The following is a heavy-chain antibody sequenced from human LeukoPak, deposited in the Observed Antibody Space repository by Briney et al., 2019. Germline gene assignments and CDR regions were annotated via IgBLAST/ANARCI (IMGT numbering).Heavy chain of an antibody. J-gene: IGHJ4*02. CDR1: GFTFSSYG. CDR2: IKQDGSQK. V-gene: IGHV3-7*01. Sequence: GGSLRLSCAASGFTFSSYGMSWVRQAPGKGLEWVANIKQDGSQKYYVDSVKGRFTISRDNAKNSLYLQMNSLRAEDTAVYYCAKPHFDYWGQGTLVTVSS. CDR3: AKPHFDY.